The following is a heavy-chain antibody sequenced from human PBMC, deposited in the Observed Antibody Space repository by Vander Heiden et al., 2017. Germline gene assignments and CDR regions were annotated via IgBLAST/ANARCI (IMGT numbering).Heavy chain of an antibody. V-gene: IGHV3-33*01. CDR3: ARDLWSGSTKFFDY. Sequence: QVQLVESGGGVVQPGRSVTLSCAASGFIFSSYGMHWVRQAPGEGLQWVAVIRYDGSRSSYADSVKGRFTISRDNGRNTLYLQMDSVRAEDTAVYYCARDLWSGSTKFFDYWGQGTLVTVSS. J-gene: IGHJ4*02. D-gene: IGHD3-3*01. CDR2: IRYDGSRS. CDR1: GFIFSSYG.